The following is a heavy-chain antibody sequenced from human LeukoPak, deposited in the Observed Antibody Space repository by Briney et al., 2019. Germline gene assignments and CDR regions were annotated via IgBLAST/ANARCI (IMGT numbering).Heavy chain of an antibody. D-gene: IGHD3-16*01. CDR3: VRGAYFDY. J-gene: IGHJ4*02. CDR2: IYYSGST. CDR1: GGSISSYY. V-gene: IGHV4-59*01. Sequence: NPSETLSLTCTVSGGSISSYYWSWIRQPPGKGLERIGYIYYSGSTNYNPSLKSRVTISVDTSKNQFSLKLSSVTAADTAVYYCVRGAYFDYWGQGTLVTVSS.